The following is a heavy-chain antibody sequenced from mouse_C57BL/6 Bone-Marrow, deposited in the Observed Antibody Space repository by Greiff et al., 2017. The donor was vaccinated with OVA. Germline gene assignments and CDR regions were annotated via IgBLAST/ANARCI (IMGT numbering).Heavy chain of an antibody. CDR2: IDPENGDT. D-gene: IGHD2-1*01. CDR1: GFNIKDDY. J-gene: IGHJ3*01. CDR3: TLYRFAY. V-gene: IGHV14-4*01. Sequence: EVQGVESGAELVRPGASVKLSCTASGFNIKDDYMHWVKQRPEQGLEWIGWIDPENGDTEYASKFQGKATITADTSSNTAYLQLSSLTSEDTAVYYCTLYRFAYWGQGTLVTVSA.